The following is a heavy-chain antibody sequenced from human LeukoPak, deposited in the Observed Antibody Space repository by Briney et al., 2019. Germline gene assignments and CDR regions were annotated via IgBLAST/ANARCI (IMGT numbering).Heavy chain of an antibody. D-gene: IGHD3-3*01. Sequence: GGSLRLSCAASGFTFSSYWMTWGRQAPGKGLEWVANIRQDGSEKNYVDSVKGRFTISRDNAKNSLYLQMNSLRVEDTAVYFCMRQNRAYFFGHGGQGTLVTVSS. J-gene: IGHJ1*01. V-gene: IGHV3-7*01. CDR2: IRQDGSEK. CDR3: MRQNRAYFFGH. CDR1: GFTFSSYW.